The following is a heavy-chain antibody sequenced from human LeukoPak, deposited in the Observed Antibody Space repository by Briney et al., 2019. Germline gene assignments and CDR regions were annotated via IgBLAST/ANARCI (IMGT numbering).Heavy chain of an antibody. CDR1: GLTFSGYR. V-gene: IGHV3-21*01. CDR2: ISGSSSYI. J-gene: IGHJ3*01. Sequence: GGSLRLSCVASGLTFSGYRMNWVRQAPGKGLEWVSSISGSSSYIYYADSVKGRFTVSRDNARNSLYLQMDSLRADDTAIYYCERLGLRYFDSDAFDLWGQGTMVTVSS. CDR3: ERLGLRYFDSDAFDL. D-gene: IGHD3-9*01.